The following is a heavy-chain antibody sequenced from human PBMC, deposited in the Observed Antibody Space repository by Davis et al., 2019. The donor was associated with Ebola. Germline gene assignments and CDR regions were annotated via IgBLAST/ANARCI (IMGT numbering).Heavy chain of an antibody. J-gene: IGHJ5*02. V-gene: IGHV3-48*01. D-gene: IGHD2-21*02. CDR2: ISSSSSTI. Sequence: PGGSLRLSCAASGFTFSSYSMNWVRQAPGKGLEWVSYISSSSSTIYYADSVKGRFTISRDNAKNSLYLQMNSLRAEDTAVYYCAKDRGPLAYCGGDCYSWGQGTLVTVSS. CDR3: AKDRGPLAYCGGDCYS. CDR1: GFTFSSYS.